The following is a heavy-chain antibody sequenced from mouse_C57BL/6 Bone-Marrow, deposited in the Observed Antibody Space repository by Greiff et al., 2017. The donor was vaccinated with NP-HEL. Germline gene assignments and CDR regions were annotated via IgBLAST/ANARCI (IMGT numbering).Heavy chain of an antibody. V-gene: IGHV5-9-1*02. CDR1: GFTFSSYA. Sequence: DVMLVESGEGLVKPGGSLKLSCAASGFTFSSYAMSWVRQTPEKRLEWVAYISSGGDDIYYADTVKGRVTFSRDNGRNTLYMQISSLKSEDTAMYYCTRRDYYGSNYAMDYWGQGTSVTVSS. J-gene: IGHJ4*01. CDR2: ISSGGDDI. CDR3: TRRDYYGSNYAMDY. D-gene: IGHD1-1*01.